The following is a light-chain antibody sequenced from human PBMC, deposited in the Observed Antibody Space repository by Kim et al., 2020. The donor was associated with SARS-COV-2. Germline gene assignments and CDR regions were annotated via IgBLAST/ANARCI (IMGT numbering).Light chain of an antibody. Sequence: QSALTQPASVSGSPGQSITISCTGTSSDVGAYNYVTWYQQHPGKAPKLMIFEVTKRPSGVPDRFSGSKSGNTASLTISGLQAEDEADYYCCSHGGSNNFYVFGSGTKVTVL. CDR2: EVT. J-gene: IGLJ1*01. CDR3: CSHGGSNNFYV. CDR1: SSDVGAYNY. V-gene: IGLV2-8*01.